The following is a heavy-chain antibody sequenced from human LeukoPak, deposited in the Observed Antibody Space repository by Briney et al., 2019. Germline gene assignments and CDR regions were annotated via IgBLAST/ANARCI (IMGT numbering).Heavy chain of an antibody. J-gene: IGHJ3*02. CDR2: ISSSSSYI. V-gene: IGHV3-21*01. CDR3: ARVSATNAFDI. D-gene: IGHD6-25*01. Sequence: GGSLRLSCAASGFTFSSYSMNWVRQAPGKGLEWVSSISSSSSYIYYADSVKGRFTISRDNARNSLYLQMNSLRAEDTAVYYCARVSATNAFDIWGQGTMVTVSS. CDR1: GFTFSSYS.